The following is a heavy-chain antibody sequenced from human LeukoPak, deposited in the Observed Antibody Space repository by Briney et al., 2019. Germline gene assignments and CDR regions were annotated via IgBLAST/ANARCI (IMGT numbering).Heavy chain of an antibody. CDR2: IIPIFGTA. CDR1: GGTFSSYA. CDR3: ARSYDDYYDILTGYYGISTTPYYFDY. V-gene: IGHV1-69*13. D-gene: IGHD3-9*01. J-gene: IGHJ4*02. Sequence: GASVKVSCKASGGTFSSYAISWVRQAPGQGLEWMGGIIPIFGTANYAQKFQGRVTITADESTSTAYMELSSLKASDTAMYYCARSYDDYYDILTGYYGISTTPYYFDYWGQGTLVTVSS.